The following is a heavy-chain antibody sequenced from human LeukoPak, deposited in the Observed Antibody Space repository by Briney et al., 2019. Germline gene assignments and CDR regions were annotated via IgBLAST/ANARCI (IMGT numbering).Heavy chain of an antibody. CDR3: ATDYFKYNDGSGPFEY. CDR2: IDHSGKT. V-gene: IGHV4-4*02. Sequence: SETLSLTCAVSGRSMSSSHWWSWVRQSPDKGLEGIGEIDHSGKTNYNASLKSRVTVSVDKSKNTFSLKMTSVTAADTAIYYCATDYFKYNDGSGPFEYWGQGTLVTVSS. CDR1: GRSMSSSHW. J-gene: IGHJ4*02. D-gene: IGHD3-22*01.